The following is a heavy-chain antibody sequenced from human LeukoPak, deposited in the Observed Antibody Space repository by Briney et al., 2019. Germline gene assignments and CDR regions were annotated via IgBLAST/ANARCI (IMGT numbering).Heavy chain of an antibody. CDR1: GYTLTELS. CDR2: FDPEDGET. D-gene: IGHD3-10*01. CDR3: ATDSYYYGSGSYYNPVY. V-gene: IGHV1-24*01. J-gene: IGHJ4*02. Sequence: GASVNVSCKVSGYTLTELSMHGVGQAAGKGLEWMGGFDPEDGETIYPQKFQGRVTMTEDTSTDTAYMELSSLRSEDTAVYYCATDSYYYGSGSYYNPVYWGQGTLVTVSS.